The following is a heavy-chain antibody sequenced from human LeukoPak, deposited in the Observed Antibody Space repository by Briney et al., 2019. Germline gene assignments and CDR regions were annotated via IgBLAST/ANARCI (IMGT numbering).Heavy chain of an antibody. CDR3: ARVNDILTGYYPFDY. V-gene: IGHV3-20*04. J-gene: IGHJ4*02. D-gene: IGHD3-9*01. CDR1: GFTFDDYG. CDR2: INWNGGST. Sequence: PGGSLRLSCAASGFTFDDYGMSWVRQGPGKGLEWVSNINWNGGSTGYADSVKGRFTISRDNAKNSLYLQMNSLRAEDTALYYCARVNDILTGYYPFDYWGQGTLVTVSS.